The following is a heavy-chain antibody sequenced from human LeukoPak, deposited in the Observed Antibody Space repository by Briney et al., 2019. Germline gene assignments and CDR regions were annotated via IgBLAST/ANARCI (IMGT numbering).Heavy chain of an antibody. CDR1: GGSIGSGGYS. D-gene: IGHD5-24*01. CDR2: IYHSGST. Sequence: PSETLSLTCAVSGGSIGSGGYSWSWIRQPPGKGLEWIGYIYHSGSTYYNPSLKSRVTVSVDRSKNQFSLKLSSVTAADTAVYYCASRRDCYNPFIDYWGQGTLVTVSS. V-gene: IGHV4-30-2*01. CDR3: ASRRDCYNPFIDY. J-gene: IGHJ4*02.